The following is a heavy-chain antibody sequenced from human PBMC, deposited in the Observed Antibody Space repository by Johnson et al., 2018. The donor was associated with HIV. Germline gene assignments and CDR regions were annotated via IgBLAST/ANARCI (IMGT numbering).Heavy chain of an antibody. Sequence: QVQLVESGGGVVQPGRSLRLSCAASGFTFSSYDMHWVRQATGKGLEWVSAISNSGSSTYYADSVKGRFTISRDNSRSTVYLHMINLRADDTALYYCAREISRYYYEYAAFDLWGQGTTVTVSS. V-gene: IGHV3-33*08. CDR2: ISNSGSST. CDR1: GFTFSSYD. CDR3: AREISRYYYEYAAFDL. J-gene: IGHJ3*01. D-gene: IGHD3-22*01.